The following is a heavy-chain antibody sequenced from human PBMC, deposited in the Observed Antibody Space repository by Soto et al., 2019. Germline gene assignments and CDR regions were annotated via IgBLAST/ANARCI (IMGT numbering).Heavy chain of an antibody. CDR3: AKDGIGYFDGNNWFDP. CDR2: ISGSGGST. Sequence: GGSLRLSCAASGFTFSSYAMSWVRQAPGKGLEWVSAISGSGGSTYYADSVKGRFTISRDNSKNTLYLQMNSLRAEDMAVYYCAKDGIGYFDGNNWFDPWGQGTLVTVSS. V-gene: IGHV3-23*01. CDR1: GFTFSSYA. D-gene: IGHD3-9*01. J-gene: IGHJ5*02.